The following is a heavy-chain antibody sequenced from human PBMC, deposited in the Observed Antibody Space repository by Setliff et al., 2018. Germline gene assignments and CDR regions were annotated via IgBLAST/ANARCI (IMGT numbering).Heavy chain of an antibody. CDR3: ATFELLTGVGTAMTQFDY. J-gene: IGHJ4*02. CDR1: GYTLTELS. V-gene: IGHV1-24*01. CDR2: FDPEDGET. D-gene: IGHD2-21*02. Sequence: GASVKVSCKVSGYTLTELSMHWVRQAPGKGLEWMGGFDPEDGETIYAQKFQGRVTMTEDTSTDTAYMELSSLRSEDTALYYSATFELLTGVGTAMTQFDYWGQGTQVTV.